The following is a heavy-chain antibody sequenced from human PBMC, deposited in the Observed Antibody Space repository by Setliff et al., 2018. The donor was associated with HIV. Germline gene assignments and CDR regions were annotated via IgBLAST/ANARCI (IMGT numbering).Heavy chain of an antibody. J-gene: IGHJ1*01. V-gene: IGHV4-4*09. CDR3: ARGRWDMAAAGTTEYFQY. Sequence: SETLSLTCTVSGASMSNFFWSWIRQPPGKGLEWIGYIYTSGSTNYNPSLKSRVTMSIDTSKNQFSLKLHSLIAADTAMYYCARGRWDMAAAGTTEYFQYWGQGTLVTVSS. D-gene: IGHD6-13*01. CDR1: GASMSNFF. CDR2: IYTSGST.